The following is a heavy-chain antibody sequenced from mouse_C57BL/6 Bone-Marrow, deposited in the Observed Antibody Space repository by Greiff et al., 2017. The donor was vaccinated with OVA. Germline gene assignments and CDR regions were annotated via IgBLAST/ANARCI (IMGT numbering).Heavy chain of an antibody. CDR3: AIPSYYYGPKGDYFDY. CDR1: GYTFTSYW. CDR2: IHPSDSDT. V-gene: IGHV1-74*01. J-gene: IGHJ2*01. D-gene: IGHD1-1*01. Sequence: QVQLQQPGAELVKPGASVKVSCKASGYTFTSYWMHWVKQRPGQGLEWIGRIHPSDSDTNYNQKFKGKATLTVDKSSSTAYMQLSNLTSEDSAGYYCAIPSYYYGPKGDYFDYWGQGTPLTVSS.